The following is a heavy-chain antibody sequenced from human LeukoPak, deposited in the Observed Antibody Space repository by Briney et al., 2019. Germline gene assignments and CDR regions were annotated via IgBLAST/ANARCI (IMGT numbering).Heavy chain of an antibody. CDR1: GFTFSSYA. CDR3: AKDLGYVWGSYRHFDY. Sequence: GGSLRLSCAASGFTFSSYAMSWVRQAPGKGLEWVSAISGSGGSTYYADSVKGRFTISRDNSKNTLYLQMNSLRAEDTAVYYCAKDLGYVWGSYRHFDYWGQGTLVTVSS. D-gene: IGHD3-16*02. J-gene: IGHJ4*02. CDR2: ISGSGGST. V-gene: IGHV3-23*01.